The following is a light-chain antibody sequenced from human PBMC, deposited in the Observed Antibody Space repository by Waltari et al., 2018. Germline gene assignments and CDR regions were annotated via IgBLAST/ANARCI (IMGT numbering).Light chain of an antibody. V-gene: IGKV3-20*01. CDR3: QQYGSSRGFT. CDR1: QSVSSGY. J-gene: IGKJ3*01. Sequence: EIVLTQSPRTLSLSPGERAPFSCRASQSVSSGYLAVYQQKPGQAPRLLIYGASSRATGIPDRFSGSGSGTDFTLTISRLEPEDFAVYYCQQYGSSRGFTFGPGTKVDIK. CDR2: GAS.